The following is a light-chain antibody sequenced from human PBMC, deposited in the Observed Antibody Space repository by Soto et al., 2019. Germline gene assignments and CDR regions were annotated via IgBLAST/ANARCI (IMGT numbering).Light chain of an antibody. J-gene: IGKJ2*01. CDR2: GAS. V-gene: IGKV3-20*01. CDR3: QHYGTSLYT. Sequence: DIVLTQSPGTLSLSPGERATLSCRASQIISSTYLGWYQQKPGQAPRLLIYGASSRATGIPDRFSGSGSGTDFTLTISRLEPEDFAVYSCQHYGTSLYTFGQGTKLEI. CDR1: QIISSTY.